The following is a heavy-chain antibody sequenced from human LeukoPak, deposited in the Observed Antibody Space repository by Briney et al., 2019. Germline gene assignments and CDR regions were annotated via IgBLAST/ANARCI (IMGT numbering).Heavy chain of an antibody. D-gene: IGHD3-22*01. CDR2: INPNSGGT. Sequence: GASVKVSCKASGYTFTGYYMHWVRQAPGQGLVWMGWINPNSGGTNYAQKFQGRVTMTRDTSISTAYMELSRLRSDDTAVYYCARGTYYYDSSGYYYAFDYWGQGTLVTVSS. CDR1: GYTFTGYY. V-gene: IGHV1-2*02. J-gene: IGHJ4*02. CDR3: ARGTYYYDSSGYYYAFDY.